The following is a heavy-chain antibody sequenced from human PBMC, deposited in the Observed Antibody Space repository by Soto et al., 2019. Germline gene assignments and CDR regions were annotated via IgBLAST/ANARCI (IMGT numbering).Heavy chain of an antibody. Sequence: GGSLRLSCAASGFTFDDYAMHWVRQAPGKGLEWVSGISWNSGSIGYADSVKGRFTISRDNAKSSLYLQMNSLRAEDTALYYCAKDILIAAAGTLWFDPWGQGTLVTVSS. D-gene: IGHD6-13*01. CDR3: AKDILIAAAGTLWFDP. J-gene: IGHJ5*02. CDR2: ISWNSGSI. V-gene: IGHV3-9*01. CDR1: GFTFDDYA.